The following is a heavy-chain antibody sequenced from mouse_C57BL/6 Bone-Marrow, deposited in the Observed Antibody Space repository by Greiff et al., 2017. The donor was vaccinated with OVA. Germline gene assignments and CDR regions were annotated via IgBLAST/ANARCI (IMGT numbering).Heavy chain of an antibody. CDR1: GFTFSDAW. CDR2: IRNKANNHAT. Sequence: EVQLVESGGGLVQPGGSMKLSCAASGFTFSDAWMDWVRQSPEKGLEWVAEIRNKANNHATYYAESVKGRFTISRDDSKSSVYLQMNSLRAEDTGIYYCTRRRRYYGYGWFAYWGQGTLVTVSA. J-gene: IGHJ3*01. V-gene: IGHV6-6*01. CDR3: TRRRRYYGYGWFAY. D-gene: IGHD2-2*01.